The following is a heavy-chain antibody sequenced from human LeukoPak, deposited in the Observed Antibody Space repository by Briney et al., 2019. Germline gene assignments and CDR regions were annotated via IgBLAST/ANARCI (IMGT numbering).Heavy chain of an antibody. Sequence: PGGSLRLSCAASGFTFSSYGMHWVRQAPGKGLEWVGVIWYDGSDKYYADSVKGRFTISRDNSKNTLYLQMNSLRAEDTAVYYCAREGFVVAAAGHVGYFQHWGQGTLVTVSS. V-gene: IGHV3-33*01. CDR2: IWYDGSDK. CDR1: GFTFSSYG. J-gene: IGHJ1*01. D-gene: IGHD6-13*01. CDR3: AREGFVVAAAGHVGYFQH.